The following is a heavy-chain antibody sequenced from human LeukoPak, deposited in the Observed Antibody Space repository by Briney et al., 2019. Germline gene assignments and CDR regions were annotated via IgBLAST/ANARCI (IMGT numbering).Heavy chain of an antibody. J-gene: IGHJ4*02. D-gene: IGHD1-26*01. CDR3: ARTQSQSGSYRYYFGH. Sequence: SETLSLTCTVSGGSVGSAGYYWSWIRQPPGGGLEWIGYIYYIRNTNYNPSLKSRVTISLDPSKNQFSLKLNSVTAADTAVYYCARTQSQSGSYRYYFGHWGQGALVTVSS. V-gene: IGHV4-61*08. CDR2: IYYIRNT. CDR1: GGSVGSAGYY.